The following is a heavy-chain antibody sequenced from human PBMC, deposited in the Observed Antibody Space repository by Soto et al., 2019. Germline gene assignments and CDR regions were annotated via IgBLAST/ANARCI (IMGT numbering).Heavy chain of an antibody. CDR3: ARGGYCSSTSCLSRDWFDP. V-gene: IGHV1-3*01. CDR2: INAGNGNT. Sequence: QVQLVQSGAEVKKPGASVKVSCKASGYTFTSYAMHWVRQAPRQRLEWMGWINAGNGNTKYSQKFQGRVTITRDTSASTAYMELSSLRSEDTAVYYCARGGYCSSTSCLSRDWFDPWGQGTLVTVSS. CDR1: GYTFTSYA. D-gene: IGHD2-2*01. J-gene: IGHJ5*02.